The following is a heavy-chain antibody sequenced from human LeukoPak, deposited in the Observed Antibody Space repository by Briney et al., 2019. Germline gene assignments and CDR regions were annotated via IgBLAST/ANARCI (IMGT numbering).Heavy chain of an antibody. Sequence: GGSLRLSCAASAFTFSSSWMSWIRQAPGKGLEWVANIKQDGSEKYYVDSVKGRFTISRDNAKNSLYLQMNSLRAEDTAVYYCLAGGHWGQGTLVTVSS. V-gene: IGHV3-7*01. CDR3: LAGGH. D-gene: IGHD3-16*01. CDR1: AFTFSSSW. CDR2: IKQDGSEK. J-gene: IGHJ4*02.